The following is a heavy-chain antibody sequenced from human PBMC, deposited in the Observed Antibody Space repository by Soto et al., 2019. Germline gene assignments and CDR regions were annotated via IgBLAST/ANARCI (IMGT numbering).Heavy chain of an antibody. CDR1: GGSISIGTDY. CDR2: IHYSGST. Sequence: SETLSLTCDVSGGSISIGTDYWGWIRQPPGKGLEWIGNIHYSGSTNYNPSLKSRLSISVDTSKNQFSLKLSSVTAADTAVYYCAKGATYWGQGTLVTVSS. J-gene: IGHJ4*02. D-gene: IGHD1-26*01. V-gene: IGHV4-39*01. CDR3: AKGATY.